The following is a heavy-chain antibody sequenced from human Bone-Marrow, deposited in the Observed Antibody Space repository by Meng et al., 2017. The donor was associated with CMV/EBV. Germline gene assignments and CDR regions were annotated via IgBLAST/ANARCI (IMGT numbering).Heavy chain of an antibody. CDR2: IYWNDDK. CDR1: TSGVG. CDR3: ARTLGYCSSTSCFLFWFDP. D-gene: IGHD2-2*01. Sequence: TSGVGGGWIRQPPGKALEWLALIYWNDDKRYSPSLKSRLTITKDTSKNQVVLTMTNMDPVDTATYYCARTLGYCSSTSCFLFWFDPWGQGTLVTVSS. V-gene: IGHV2-5*01. J-gene: IGHJ5*02.